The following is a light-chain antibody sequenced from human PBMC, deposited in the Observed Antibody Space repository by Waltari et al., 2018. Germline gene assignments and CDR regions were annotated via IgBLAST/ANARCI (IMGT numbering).Light chain of an antibody. J-gene: IGKJ4*01. CDR3: QHYNTYPLT. CDR1: QSINSW. CDR2: KAS. Sequence: DIQLTQSPSTLSASVGDRVTITCRASQSINSWLAWYQQKPGQAPKFLIYKASNLQSGVPSRFSGSGSGTEFTLTISSLQPDDFATYYCQHYNTYPLTFGGGTKVEIK. V-gene: IGKV1-5*03.